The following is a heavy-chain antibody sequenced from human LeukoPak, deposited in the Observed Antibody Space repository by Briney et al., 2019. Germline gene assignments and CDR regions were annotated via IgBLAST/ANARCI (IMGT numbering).Heavy chain of an antibody. CDR3: ARDLRVCSGGSCYLFGFDP. CDR1: GYTFTGYY. Sequence: GASVKVSCKASGYTFTGYYMRWVRQAPGQGLEWMGRINPNSGGTNYAQKFQGRVTMTRDTSISTAYMELSRLRSDDTAVYYCARDLRVCSGGSCYLFGFDPWGQGTLVTVSS. J-gene: IGHJ5*02. V-gene: IGHV1-2*06. D-gene: IGHD2-15*01. CDR2: INPNSGGT.